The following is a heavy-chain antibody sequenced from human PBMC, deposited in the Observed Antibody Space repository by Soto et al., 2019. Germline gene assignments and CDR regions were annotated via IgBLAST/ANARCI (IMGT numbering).Heavy chain of an antibody. Sequence: VQLLETGGGLVQPGGSLRLSCAASGFTFSTYGMHWVRQAPGKGLEWVAVISYDGSNKYYADSVKGRFTISRDNSKNTLYLQMNSLRAEDTAVYYCAKDGRYCSSTSCYSGVFDPWGQGTLVTVSS. V-gene: IGHV3-30*18. D-gene: IGHD2-2*01. J-gene: IGHJ5*02. CDR3: AKDGRYCSSTSCYSGVFDP. CDR1: GFTFSTYG. CDR2: ISYDGSNK.